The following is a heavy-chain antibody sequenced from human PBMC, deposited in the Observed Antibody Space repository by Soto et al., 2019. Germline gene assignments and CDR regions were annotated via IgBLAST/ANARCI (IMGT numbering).Heavy chain of an antibody. J-gene: IGHJ4*02. CDR2: IDPNDGRT. CDR3: ARDQGASIFGVVIDPNLDY. D-gene: IGHD3-3*01. CDR1: GYSFPLYY. V-gene: IGHV1-46*01. Sequence: QVQLVQSGTEVKKPGASVQVSCKASGYSFPLYYMHWVRQAPGQGLEWMGIIDPNDGRTVYAQKFQGRVNITTDTATSTVYKELSSLRSEDTAVYYCARDQGASIFGVVIDPNLDYWGQGTLVTVSS.